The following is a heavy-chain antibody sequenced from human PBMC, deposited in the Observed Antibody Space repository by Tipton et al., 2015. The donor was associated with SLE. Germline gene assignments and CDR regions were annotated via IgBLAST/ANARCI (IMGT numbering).Heavy chain of an antibody. D-gene: IGHD3-3*01. J-gene: IGHJ4*01. Sequence: TLSLTCTVSGYSVSTGYYWAWIRQSPGKGLEWVGSIYHTGSTYYNPSLKSRVTISLDTSKNQFSLKLSSVTAADTAVYYCARQDTWRGYPSHFDYWGPGILVPVSS. CDR3: ARQDTWRGYPSHFDY. V-gene: IGHV4-38-2*02. CDR1: GYSVSTGYY. CDR2: IYHTGST.